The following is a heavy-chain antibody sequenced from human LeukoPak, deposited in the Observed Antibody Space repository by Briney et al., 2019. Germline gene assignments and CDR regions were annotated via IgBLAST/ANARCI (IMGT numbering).Heavy chain of an antibody. D-gene: IGHD3-9*01. CDR2: ISGSGGST. CDR3: AKDPTALRYFDWLLGPNLVTALY. V-gene: IGHV3-23*01. J-gene: IGHJ4*02. Sequence: GGSLRLSCAASGFTFSSYAMSWVRQAPGKGLEWVSAISGSGGSTYYADSVKGRFTISRDNSKNTLYLQMNSLRAEDTAVYYCAKDPTALRYFDWLLGPNLVTALYWGQGTLVTVSS. CDR1: GFTFSSYA.